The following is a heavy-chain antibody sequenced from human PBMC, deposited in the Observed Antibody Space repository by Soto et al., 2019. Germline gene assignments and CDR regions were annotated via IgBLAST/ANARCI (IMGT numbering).Heavy chain of an antibody. D-gene: IGHD3-22*01. CDR1: GYTFTSYG. V-gene: IGHV1-18*01. Sequence: QVQLVESGAEVKKPGASVKVSCKASGYTFTSYGISWVRQAPGQGLEWMGWISAYNGNTNYAQKLQGRVTMTTDTSTSTAYMELRSLRSDDTAVYYCARVGRYYYDSSGYLNFDYWGQGTLVTVSS. CDR3: ARVGRYYYDSSGYLNFDY. J-gene: IGHJ4*02. CDR2: ISAYNGNT.